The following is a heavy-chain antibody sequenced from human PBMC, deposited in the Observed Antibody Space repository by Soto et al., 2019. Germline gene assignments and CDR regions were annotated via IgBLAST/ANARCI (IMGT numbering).Heavy chain of an antibody. Sequence: PSETLSLTCAVSGVSIRSGGYSWSWIRQPPGKDLEWIGYIYHSGTTSYNPSLKSRVTMSVDRSKNQFSLNLTSVTAADTAVYYCARGPYNDYVVSGWFDPWGQGTLVTVSS. CDR1: GVSIRSGGYS. CDR3: ARGPYNDYVVSGWFDP. V-gene: IGHV4-30-2*01. D-gene: IGHD4-17*01. CDR2: IYHSGTT. J-gene: IGHJ5*02.